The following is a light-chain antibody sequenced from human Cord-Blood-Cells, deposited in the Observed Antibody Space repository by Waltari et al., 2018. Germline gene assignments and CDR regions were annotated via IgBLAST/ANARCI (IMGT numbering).Light chain of an antibody. CDR1: QSVSSY. CDR3: QQRSNWPPT. CDR2: YAS. V-gene: IGKV3-11*01. J-gene: IGKJ5*01. Sequence: EIVLTQSPATLSLSPGESATLSCRASQSVSSYLAWYQQKPGKATRLLIYYASNRATGIPSRFSGSGSGTYFTLTISSLEPEDFAVYYCQQRSNWPPTFGQGTRLEIK.